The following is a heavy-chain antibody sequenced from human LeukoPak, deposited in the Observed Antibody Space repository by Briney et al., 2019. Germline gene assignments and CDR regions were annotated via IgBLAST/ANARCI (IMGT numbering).Heavy chain of an antibody. D-gene: IGHD3-3*01. CDR1: SGSLSSSHYY. CDR2: IYYSGTT. Sequence: PSETLSLTSTVYSGSLSSSHYYWDWIGQPPGKGLEWIGTIYYSGTTYNNPSLESRATISVDAYKNQFYLMLNSVTAADTAVYYCARQISDYYYYYIDVWGKGTTVTVSS. J-gene: IGHJ6*03. CDR3: ARQISDYYYYYIDV. V-gene: IGHV4-39*01.